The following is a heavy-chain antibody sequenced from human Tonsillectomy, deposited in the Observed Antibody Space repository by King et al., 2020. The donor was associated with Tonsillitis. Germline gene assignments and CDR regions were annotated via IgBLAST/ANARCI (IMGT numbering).Heavy chain of an antibody. CDR1: KFTFDDYA. Sequence: DVQLVESGGGVVQPGGSLRLSCAASKFTFDDYAMNWVRQAPGKGLEWVSLISGDGISTYYADSVKGRFTISRDNSKNSLYLQMNSLRTEDTALYYCARTKLQVWPDYYYFYMDVWGKGTTVTVSS. V-gene: IGHV3-43*02. CDR3: ARTKLQVWPDYYYFYMDV. D-gene: IGHD5-18*01. CDR2: ISGDGIST. J-gene: IGHJ6*03.